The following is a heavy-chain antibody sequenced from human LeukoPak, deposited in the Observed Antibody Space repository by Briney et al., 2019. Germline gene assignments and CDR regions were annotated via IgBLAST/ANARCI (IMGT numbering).Heavy chain of an antibody. Sequence: SETLSLTCTVSGYSISSGYYWGWIRQPPGKGLEWIGYIYYSGSTNYNPPLKSRVTISIDTSKNQFSLKLSSVTAADTAVYYCARGRIAVAGSFPYFDYWGQGTLVTVSS. D-gene: IGHD6-19*01. CDR1: GYSISSGYY. CDR2: IYYSGST. J-gene: IGHJ4*02. CDR3: ARGRIAVAGSFPYFDY. V-gene: IGHV4-61*01.